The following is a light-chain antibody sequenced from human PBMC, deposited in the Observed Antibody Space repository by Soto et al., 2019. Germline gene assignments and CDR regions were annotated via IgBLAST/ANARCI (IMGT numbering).Light chain of an antibody. CDR1: QSVSSSY. J-gene: IGKJ1*01. CDR3: QQYGSSPPWT. Sequence: EIVLTQSPGTLYLSPGERATLSCRASQSVSSSYLAWYQQKPGQAPRLLIYGASSRATGIPDRFSGSGSGTDFTLTISRLEPEDFAVYYCQQYGSSPPWTFGKGTTVEIK. V-gene: IGKV3-20*01. CDR2: GAS.